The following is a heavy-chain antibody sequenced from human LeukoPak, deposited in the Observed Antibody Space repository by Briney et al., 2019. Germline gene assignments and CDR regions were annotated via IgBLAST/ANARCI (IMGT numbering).Heavy chain of an antibody. J-gene: IGHJ4*02. CDR2: VYFGGTS. CDR3: ARRRMIRGVIIFDY. CDR1: GGSVSSGTYY. Sequence: SETLSLTCSVSGGSVSSGTYYETWIRQLPGKGLEWIGHVYFGGTSSYNPSLKSRVTISADTSKNQFSLKLISVTAADTAVYFCARRRMIRGVIIFDYWGPGALVTVSS. D-gene: IGHD3-10*01. V-gene: IGHV4-61*01.